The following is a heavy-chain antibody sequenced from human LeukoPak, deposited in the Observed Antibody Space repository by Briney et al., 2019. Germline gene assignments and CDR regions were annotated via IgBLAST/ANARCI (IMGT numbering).Heavy chain of an antibody. J-gene: IGHJ4*02. Sequence: GGSLRLSCAASGFTFSSYAMHWVRQAPGKGLEWVAVISYDGSNKYYADSVKGRFTISRDNSKNTLYLQMNSLRAEDTAVYYCARPFDYGGLYYFDYWGQGTLVTVSS. D-gene: IGHD4-23*01. CDR1: GFTFSSYA. CDR3: ARPFDYGGLYYFDY. V-gene: IGHV3-30-3*01. CDR2: ISYDGSNK.